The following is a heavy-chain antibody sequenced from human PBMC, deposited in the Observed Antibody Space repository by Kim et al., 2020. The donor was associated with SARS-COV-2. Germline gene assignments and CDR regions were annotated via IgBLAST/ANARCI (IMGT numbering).Heavy chain of an antibody. Sequence: SETLSLTCTVSGGSIGSSGYYWVWIRQPPGKGLEWIGSIYYSGNTYYNPSLKSRVTISAATSQNQFSLELNSVTAADTAVYDCAGDSLGSFGFDYWGQGTLVTVSS. J-gene: IGHJ4*02. CDR1: GGSIGSSGYY. V-gene: IGHV4-39*02. CDR3: AGDSLGSFGFDY. D-gene: IGHD1-26*01. CDR2: IYYSGNT.